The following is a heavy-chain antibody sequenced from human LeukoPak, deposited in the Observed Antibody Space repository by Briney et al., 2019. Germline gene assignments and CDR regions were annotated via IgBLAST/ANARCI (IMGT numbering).Heavy chain of an antibody. J-gene: IGHJ3*01. V-gene: IGHV3-7*03. CDR1: GFTFNNYW. D-gene: IGHD3-3*01. Sequence: GGSLRISCAASGFTFNNYWMTWVRQGPGKGLEWVANIKPGGNEKYYVDSVKGRFTISRDNVKNSLYLQMNSLRAEDTAIYYCATFRFLGTWGQGTMVTVSP. CDR2: IKPGGNEK. CDR3: ATFRFLGT.